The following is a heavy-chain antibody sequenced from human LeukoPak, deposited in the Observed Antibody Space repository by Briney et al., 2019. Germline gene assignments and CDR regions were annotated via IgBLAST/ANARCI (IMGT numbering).Heavy chain of an antibody. V-gene: IGHV1-46*01. CDR2: INPSGGST. CDR1: GYTFTSYY. D-gene: IGHD5-24*01. CDR3: ARENVEMATGNAFDI. Sequence: ASVKVSCKPSGYTFTSYYMHWVRQAPGQGLEWMGIINPSGGSTSYAQKFQGRVTMTRDTSTSTVYMELSSLRSEDTAVYYCARENVEMATGNAFDIWGQGTMVIVSS. J-gene: IGHJ3*02.